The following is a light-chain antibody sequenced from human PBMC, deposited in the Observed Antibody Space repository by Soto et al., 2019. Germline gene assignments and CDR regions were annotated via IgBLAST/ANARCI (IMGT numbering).Light chain of an antibody. Sequence: QSVLTQPSSASGTPGQRVTISCSGGSSNIGGNTAHWYQQFQGTAPKLLIYNNHQRPSGVPDRFSGSKSGTSASLAISGLQSEDEAMYYCAAWDDSLSGPVFGEGTKLTVL. V-gene: IGLV1-44*01. CDR2: NNH. CDR1: SSNIGGNT. J-gene: IGLJ2*01. CDR3: AAWDDSLSGPV.